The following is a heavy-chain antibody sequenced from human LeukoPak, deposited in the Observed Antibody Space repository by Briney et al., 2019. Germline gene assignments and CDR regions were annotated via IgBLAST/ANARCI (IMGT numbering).Heavy chain of an antibody. Sequence: GESLRLSCAASGFTFKKYWMNWVRQVPGKGLECLANIKEDGSETYYADSVKGRFTISRDNPKNLLFLQINRLRVEDTAVYYCARETPRRGETRDGYRWGQGTLVTVSS. D-gene: IGHD5-24*01. CDR1: GFTFKKYW. CDR3: ARETPRRGETRDGYR. J-gene: IGHJ4*02. CDR2: IKEDGSET. V-gene: IGHV3-7*01.